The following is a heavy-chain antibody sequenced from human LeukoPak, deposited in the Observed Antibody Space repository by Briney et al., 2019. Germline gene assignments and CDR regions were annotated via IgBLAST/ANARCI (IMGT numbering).Heavy chain of an antibody. V-gene: IGHV1-46*01. CDR2: IIPGGGST. CDR3: ARVRMGDSRDFDY. D-gene: IGHD3-22*01. CDR1: GYTFSNYY. Sequence: GASVKVSCKASGYTFSNYYLHWVRQAPGQGLGWMGMIIPGGGSTSYAQKFQVRVTMTRDTSTSTVYMELSSLRSEDTAVYYCARVRMGDSRDFDYWGQGTLVTVSS. J-gene: IGHJ4*02.